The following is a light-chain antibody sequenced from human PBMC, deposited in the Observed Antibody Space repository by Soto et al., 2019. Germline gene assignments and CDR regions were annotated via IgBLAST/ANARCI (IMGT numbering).Light chain of an antibody. J-gene: IGLJ3*02. CDR2: RNN. CDR3: AACDDSLNGWV. CDR1: SSNIGSNT. V-gene: IGLV1-44*01. Sequence: QSVLTQPPSASGTPGQRVTISCSGSSSNIGSNTVNWYQQLPGTAPKLLIYRNNQRPSGVPDRFSGSKSGISACLAIRGLQSEDEADYYCAACDDSLNGWVFGGGTKL.